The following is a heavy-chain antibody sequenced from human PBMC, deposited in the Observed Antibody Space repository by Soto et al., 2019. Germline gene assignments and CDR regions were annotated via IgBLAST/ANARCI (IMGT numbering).Heavy chain of an antibody. Sequence: ESLKISCKGSGYSFTSYWIGWVRQMPGKGLEWMGIIYPGDSDTRYSPSFQGQVTISADKSISTAYLQWSSLKASDTAMYYCARVGGYSSGGYFLFAYWGQGTLVPVSS. D-gene: IGHD6-19*01. J-gene: IGHJ4*02. CDR1: GYSFTSYW. V-gene: IGHV5-51*01. CDR3: ARVGGYSSGGYFLFAY. CDR2: IYPGDSDT.